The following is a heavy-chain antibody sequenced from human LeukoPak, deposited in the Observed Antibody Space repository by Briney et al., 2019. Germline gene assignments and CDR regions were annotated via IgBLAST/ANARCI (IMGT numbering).Heavy chain of an antibody. Sequence: PSETLSLTCTVSGGSISSGGYYWSWIRQHPGKGLEWIGYIYYSGSTYYNPSLKSRVTISVDTSKNQFSLKLSPVTAADTAVYYCARGEMATIFDYWGQGTLVTVSS. D-gene: IGHD5-24*01. CDR1: GGSISSGGYY. CDR2: IYYSGST. CDR3: ARGEMATIFDY. V-gene: IGHV4-31*03. J-gene: IGHJ4*02.